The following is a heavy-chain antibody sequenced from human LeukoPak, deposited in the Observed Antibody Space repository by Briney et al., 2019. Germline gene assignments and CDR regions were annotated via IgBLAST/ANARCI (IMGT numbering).Heavy chain of an antibody. D-gene: IGHD1-26*01. CDR1: GYTLTELS. CDR2: FDPEDGET. J-gene: IGHJ4*02. V-gene: IGHV1-24*01. CDR3: ATVQGRWELLTQSGDYYFDY. Sequence: GASVKVSCKVSGYTLTELSMHWVRQAPGKGLEWMGGFDPEDGETIYAQKFQGRVTMTEDTSTDTAYMELSSLRPEDTAVYYCATVQGRWELLTQSGDYYFDYWGQGTLVTVSS.